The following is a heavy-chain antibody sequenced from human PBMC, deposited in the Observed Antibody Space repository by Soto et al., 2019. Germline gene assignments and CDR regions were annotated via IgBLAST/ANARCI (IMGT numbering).Heavy chain of an antibody. D-gene: IGHD3-10*01. CDR1: GFTFSSYD. J-gene: IGHJ4*02. CDR2: ISGSGGST. Sequence: EVQLLESGGGLVQPGGSLRLSCAASGFTFSSYDMSWVRQAPGKGLEWVSAISGSGGSTYYADSVKGRFTISRDNSKNTLYLQMNSLRAEDTAVYYCAKASGWFGEFDYWGQGTLVTVSS. CDR3: AKASGWFGEFDY. V-gene: IGHV3-23*01.